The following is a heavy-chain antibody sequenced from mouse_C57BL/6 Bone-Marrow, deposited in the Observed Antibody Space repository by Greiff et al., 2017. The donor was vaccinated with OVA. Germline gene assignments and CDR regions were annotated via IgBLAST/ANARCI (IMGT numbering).Heavy chain of an antibody. D-gene: IGHD1-1*01. V-gene: IGHV1-15*01. J-gene: IGHJ2*01. CDR1: GYTFTDYE. Sequence: QVQLKQSGAELVRPGASVTLSCKASGYTFTDYEMHWVKQTPVHGLEWIGAIDPETGGTAYNQKFKGKAILTADKSSSTAYMELRSLTSEDSADYYGTTYPNYGSSLYYFDYWGQGTTLTVSS. CDR2: IDPETGGT. CDR3: TTYPNYGSSLYYFDY.